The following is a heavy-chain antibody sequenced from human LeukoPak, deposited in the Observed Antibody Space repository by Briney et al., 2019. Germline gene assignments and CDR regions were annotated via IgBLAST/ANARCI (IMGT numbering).Heavy chain of an antibody. CDR2: IHHDGRI. D-gene: IGHD3-16*02. CDR1: GGSIDSTNW. J-gene: IGHJ4*02. V-gene: IGHV4/OR15-8*01. CDR3: ARSHDHLWGNYPDY. Sequence: SETLSLTCDVSGGSIDSTNWWNWVRQPPGKGMEWIGEIHHDGRINYNPSLKSRVTLSVDKSKNQFSLRLNSVTAADTAMYYCARSHDHLWGNYPDYWGQGTLVTVSS.